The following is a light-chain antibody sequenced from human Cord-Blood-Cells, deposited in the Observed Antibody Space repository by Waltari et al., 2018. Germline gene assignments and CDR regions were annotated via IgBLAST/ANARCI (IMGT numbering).Light chain of an antibody. J-gene: IGLJ3*02. V-gene: IGLV7-43*01. Sequence: QTVVTQEPSLTVSTGGTVTLPCSSSPGAVTSGYYPTWFQQKPGKAPRALTYSTSKKHSWTPARFSGSRLGGKAALTLSGVQPEDETEYYCLLYYGGAQLGVFGGGTKLTVL. CDR1: PGAVTSGYY. CDR3: LLYYGGAQLGV. CDR2: STS.